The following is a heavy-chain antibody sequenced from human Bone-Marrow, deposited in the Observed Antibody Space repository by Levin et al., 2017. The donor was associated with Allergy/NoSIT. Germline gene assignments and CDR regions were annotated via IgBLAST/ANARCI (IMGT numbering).Heavy chain of an antibody. CDR2: ISSGSSYI. CDR1: GFTFSTYS. V-gene: IGHV3-21*01. J-gene: IGHJ4*02. D-gene: IGHD2-15*01. CDR3: ARDGSLGYCSGGSCYSDY. Sequence: GESLKIPCAASGFTFSTYSMNWVRQAPGKGLEWVSSISSGSSYIYYADSVKGRFTISRDNAKNSLYLQMNSLRAEDTAVYYCARDGSLGYCSGGSCYSDYWGQGTLVTVSS.